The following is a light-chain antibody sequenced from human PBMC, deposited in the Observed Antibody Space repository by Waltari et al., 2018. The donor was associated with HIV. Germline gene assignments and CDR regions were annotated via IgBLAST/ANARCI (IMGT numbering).Light chain of an antibody. CDR1: TTDVSSSNL. CDR3: CSYASSGTFVL. V-gene: IGLV2-23*02. CDR2: EVD. J-gene: IGLJ2*01. Sequence: QSALTQPASVSGSPGQSITISCTGITTDVSSSNLVSWYQHHPGKAPKLMIFEVDKRPSGVSNRFSGSKSGNTASLTISWLQAEDEADYYCCSYASSGTFVLFGGGTNLTVL.